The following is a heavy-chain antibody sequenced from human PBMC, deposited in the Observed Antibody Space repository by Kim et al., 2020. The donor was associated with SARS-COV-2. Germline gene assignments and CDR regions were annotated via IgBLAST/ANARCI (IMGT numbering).Heavy chain of an antibody. CDR3: ARVMIAFGGVIVIPFDY. D-gene: IGHD3-16*02. CDR2: ISSSSSTI. V-gene: IGHV3-48*04. CDR1: GFTFTTYS. Sequence: GGSLRLSCAASGFTFTTYSMTWVRQAPGKGLEWVSYISSSSSTIYYADSVKGRFTISRDNAKNSLYLQMNSLRAEDTAVYYCARVMIAFGGVIVIPFDYWGQGTLVTVSS. J-gene: IGHJ4*02.